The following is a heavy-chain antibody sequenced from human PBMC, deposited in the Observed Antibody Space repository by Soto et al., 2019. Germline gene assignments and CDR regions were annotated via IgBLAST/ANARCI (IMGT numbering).Heavy chain of an antibody. J-gene: IGHJ4*02. CDR3: ARDLNYFDY. CDR2: IWYDGSNK. CDR1: GFTFSSYG. V-gene: IGHV3-33*01. Sequence: QVQLVESGGGVVQPGRSLRLSCAASGFTFSSYGMHWVRQAPGKGLEWVAVIWYDGSNKYYADSVKGRFTISRDNSKNTLYLQMNSLRVEDTAVYYCARDLNYFDYWGQGTLVTVSS.